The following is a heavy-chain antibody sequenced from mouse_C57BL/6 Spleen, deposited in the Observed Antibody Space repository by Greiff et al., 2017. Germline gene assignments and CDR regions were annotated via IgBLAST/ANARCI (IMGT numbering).Heavy chain of an antibody. CDR3: ARGSNYDD. J-gene: IGHJ2*01. CDR1: GFTFSSYA. CDR2: ISDGGSYT. D-gene: IGHD2-5*01. V-gene: IGHV5-4*03. Sequence: EVKLEESGGGLVKPGGSLKLSCAASGFTFSSYAMSWVRQTPEKRLEWVATISDGGSYTYYPDNVKGRFTISRDNAKNNLYLQMSHLKSEDTAMYYCARGSNYDDWGQGTTLTVSS.